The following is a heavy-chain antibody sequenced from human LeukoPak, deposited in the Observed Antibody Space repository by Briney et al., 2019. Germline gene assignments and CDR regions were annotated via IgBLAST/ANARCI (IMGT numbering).Heavy chain of an antibody. CDR2: IIPIFGTA. CDR1: GGTFTSYA. CDR3: ANSSPQGDYYYYYYMDV. D-gene: IGHD6-13*01. V-gene: IGHV1-69*05. J-gene: IGHJ6*03. Sequence: SVKVSCKASGGTFTSYAISWVRQAPGKGLEWMGGIIPIFGTANYAQKFQGRVTITTDESTSTAYVELSSLRPEDTAVYYCANSSPQGDYYYYYYMDVWGKGTTVTVSS.